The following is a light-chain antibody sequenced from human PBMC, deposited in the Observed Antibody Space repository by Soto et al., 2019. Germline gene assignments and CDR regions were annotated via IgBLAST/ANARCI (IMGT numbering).Light chain of an antibody. CDR2: AAS. CDR3: LQDYNYPYT. J-gene: IGKJ2*01. CDR1: QGIRND. Sequence: AIQMTQSPSSLSASVGDRVTITCRASQGIRNDLGWYQQKPGKAPKLLIYAASSLQSGVPSRFSGSGSGTDFTLTISSRQPEDFETYYCLQDYNYPYTFGQGTKLEIK. V-gene: IGKV1-6*01.